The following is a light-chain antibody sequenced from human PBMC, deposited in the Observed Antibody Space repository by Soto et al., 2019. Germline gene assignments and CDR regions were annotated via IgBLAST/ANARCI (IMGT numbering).Light chain of an antibody. V-gene: IGKV1-5*01. CDR1: QSTDSR. J-gene: IGKJ1*01. CDR2: DAS. Sequence: DIQMTQSPSTLSASVGDRVTITCRASQSTDSRLAWYQQKPGKAPKLLIYDASSLESGVPSRFSGSGSGTEFTLTISSLQPEDFATYYCQQYSSYPWTFGRGTKVDIK. CDR3: QQYSSYPWT.